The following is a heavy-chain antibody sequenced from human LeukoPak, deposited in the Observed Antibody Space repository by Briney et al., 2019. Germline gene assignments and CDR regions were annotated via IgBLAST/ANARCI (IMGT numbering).Heavy chain of an antibody. CDR2: INTNTGTP. V-gene: IGHV7-4-1*02. J-gene: IGHJ6*03. CDR3: ARVGTTRSAYYYMDV. Sequence: EASVKVSCKASGYPFTNYAMNWVRQAPGQGLGWMGWINTNTGTPTYAQGFTGRFVFSLDTSVSTAYLQISSLKAADTAVYYCARVGTTRSAYYYMDVWGKGTTVTVSS. CDR1: GYPFTNYA. D-gene: IGHD1-26*01.